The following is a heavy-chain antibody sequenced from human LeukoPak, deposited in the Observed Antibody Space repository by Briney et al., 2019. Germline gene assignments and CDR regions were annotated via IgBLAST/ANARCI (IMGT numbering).Heavy chain of an antibody. V-gene: IGHV3-73*01. CDR1: GFTFSDSA. D-gene: IGHD3-22*01. CDR3: ARLLDTSDYCYRGFDY. CDR2: IKNKANTYAS. Sequence: GGSLRLSCAASGFTFSDSAIHWVRQASGKGLEWVGRIKNKANTYASAYAASVKGRFTISRDDSKNTAYLQMNSLKTEDTAVYYCARLLDTSDYCYRGFDYWGQGTLVTVSS. J-gene: IGHJ4*02.